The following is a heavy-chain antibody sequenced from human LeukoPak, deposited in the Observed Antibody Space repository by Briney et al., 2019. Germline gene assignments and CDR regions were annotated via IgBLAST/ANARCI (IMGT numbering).Heavy chain of an antibody. CDR1: GGSINSSTYF. D-gene: IGHD6-13*01. V-gene: IGHV4-39*01. CDR3: GRLPQGISEAAGGAY. J-gene: IGHJ4*02. Sequence: SETLSLTCTVSGGSINSSTYFWGWIRQPPGKGLEWIGSIYYNGVAFYNPSLKSRVTISVDTSKSQFSLRLNSVTAADTALYYCGRLPQGISEAAGGAYWGQGTLVTVSS. CDR2: IYYNGVA.